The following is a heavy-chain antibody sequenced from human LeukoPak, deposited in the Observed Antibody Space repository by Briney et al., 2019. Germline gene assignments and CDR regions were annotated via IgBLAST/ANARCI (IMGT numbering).Heavy chain of an antibody. CDR3: ARVRYSSGGDFDY. CDR2: IIPIFGTA. J-gene: IGHJ4*02. CDR1: GGTFSSYA. D-gene: IGHD6-19*01. V-gene: IGHV1-69*06. Sequence: ASVKVSCKASGGTFSSYAISWVRQAPGQGLEWMGGIIPIFGTANYAQKFQGRVTITADKSTSTAYMELSSLRSEDTAVYYCARVRYSSGGDFDYWGQGTLVTVSS.